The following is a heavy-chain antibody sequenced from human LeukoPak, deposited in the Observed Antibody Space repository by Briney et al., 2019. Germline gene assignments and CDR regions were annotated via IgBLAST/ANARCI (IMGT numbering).Heavy chain of an antibody. Sequence: ASVKVSCKASGYTFTSYDINWVRQATGQGLEWMGWMNPNSGNTGYAQKFQGRVTMTRNTSISTAYMELSSLRSEDTVVYYCARVRWFGESPYDYWGQGTLVTVSS. CDR2: MNPNSGNT. CDR3: ARVRWFGESPYDY. J-gene: IGHJ4*02. D-gene: IGHD3-10*01. CDR1: GYTFTSYD. V-gene: IGHV1-8*01.